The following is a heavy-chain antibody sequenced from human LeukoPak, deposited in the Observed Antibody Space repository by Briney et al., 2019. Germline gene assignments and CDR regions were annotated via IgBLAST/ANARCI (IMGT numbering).Heavy chain of an antibody. Sequence: SETLSLTCTVSGGSISSYYWSWIRQPPGKGLEWIGYIYYSGSTNYNPSLKSRVTISVDTSKNQFSLKLSSVTAADTAVYYCARGGYSYGHHSKFGYWGQGTLVTVSS. D-gene: IGHD5-18*01. CDR1: GGSISSYY. J-gene: IGHJ4*02. CDR2: IYYSGST. V-gene: IGHV4-59*01. CDR3: ARGGYSYGHHSKFGY.